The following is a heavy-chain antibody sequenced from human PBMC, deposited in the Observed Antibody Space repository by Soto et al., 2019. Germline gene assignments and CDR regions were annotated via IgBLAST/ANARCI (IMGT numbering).Heavy chain of an antibody. J-gene: IGHJ5*02. D-gene: IGHD3-10*01. CDR1: GRSISSYY. V-gene: IGHV4-59*01. CDR2: IYYSGNT. CDR3: ARDRTEEEWYYGSGSYLYNWFDP. Sequence: PSETLSLTCTVSGRSISSYYWSWIRQPPGKGLEWIGYIYYSGNTNYNPSLKSRVSISVDTSKNQFSLKLSSVTAADTAVYYCARDRTEEEWYYGSGSYLYNWFDPWGQGTLVTVSS.